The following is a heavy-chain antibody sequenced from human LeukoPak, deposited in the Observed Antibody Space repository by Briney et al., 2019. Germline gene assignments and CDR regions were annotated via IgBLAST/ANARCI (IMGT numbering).Heavy chain of an antibody. Sequence: SVKVSCKASGYTFTSYDINWVRQATGQGLEWMGWMNPNSGNTGYAQKFQGRVTMTRNTSISTAYMELSSLRPEDTAVYYCARGLQWDRHNFDYWGQGTLVTVSS. CDR2: MNPNSGNT. CDR3: ARGLQWDRHNFDY. D-gene: IGHD1-26*01. CDR1: GYTFTSYD. V-gene: IGHV1-8*01. J-gene: IGHJ4*02.